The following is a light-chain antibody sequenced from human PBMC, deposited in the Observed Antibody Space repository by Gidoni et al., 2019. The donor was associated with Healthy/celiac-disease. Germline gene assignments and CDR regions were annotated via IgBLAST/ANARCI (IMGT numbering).Light chain of an antibody. J-gene: IGKJ2*01. CDR2: AAS. Sequence: DIQMTQSPSSLSASVGDRVTITCRASQSISSYLNWYQQKPGKAPKLLIYAASSLQSGVPSRFSGSGSGTDVTLTISSLQPEDFANYYCQQSYSTPRTFGQGTKLEIK. V-gene: IGKV1-39*01. CDR3: QQSYSTPRT. CDR1: QSISSY.